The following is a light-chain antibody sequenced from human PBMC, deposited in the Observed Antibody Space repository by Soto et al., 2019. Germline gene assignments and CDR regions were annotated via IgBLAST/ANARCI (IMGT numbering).Light chain of an antibody. Sequence: QAVLTQSPSASASLGASVKLTCTLSSGHSSYAIAWHQQQPEKGPRYLMKLNSDGSHSKGDGIPDRFSGSSSGAERYLTISRLQSEDEADYYCQTWGTGRPLVFGGGTKLTVL. CDR1: SGHSSYA. CDR2: LNSDGSH. V-gene: IGLV4-69*01. CDR3: QTWGTGRPLV. J-gene: IGLJ3*02.